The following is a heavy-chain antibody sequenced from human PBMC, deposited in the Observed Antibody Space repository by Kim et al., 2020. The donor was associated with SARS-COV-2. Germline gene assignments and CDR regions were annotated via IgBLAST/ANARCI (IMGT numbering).Heavy chain of an antibody. CDR3: AKQLWPGSHFDY. D-gene: IGHD6-13*01. CDR1: GGSFSGYY. CDR2: INHSGST. Sequence: SETLSLTCAVYGGSFSGYYWSWIRQPPGKGLEWIGEINHSGSTNYNPSLKSRVTISVDTSKNQFSLKLSSVTAADTAVYYCAKQLWPGSHFDYWGQGTLVTVSS. V-gene: IGHV4-34*01. J-gene: IGHJ4*02.